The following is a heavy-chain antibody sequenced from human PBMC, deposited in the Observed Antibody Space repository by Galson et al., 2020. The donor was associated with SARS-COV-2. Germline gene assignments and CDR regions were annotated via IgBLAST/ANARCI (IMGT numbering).Heavy chain of an antibody. CDR2: FSGSGGVA. D-gene: IGHD3-10*01. Sequence: GESLKISCAASGFTFRSYAINWVRQAPGKGLEWVSVFSGSGGVAYYADSVKGRFTVSRDDSKNTLYLQMNSLRADDSAIYYCARGGLFGELLVSFDYWGQGTLVTVSS. J-gene: IGHJ4*02. CDR1: GFTFRSYA. CDR3: ARGGLFGELLVSFDY. V-gene: IGHV3-23*01.